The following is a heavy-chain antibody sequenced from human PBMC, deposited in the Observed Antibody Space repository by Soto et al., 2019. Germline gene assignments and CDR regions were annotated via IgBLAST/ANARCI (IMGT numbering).Heavy chain of an antibody. CDR2: SYPGESDT. CDR3: ARKIGYCPYHYYSTDG. J-gene: IGHJ6*03. V-gene: IGHV5-51*01. CDR1: GYTFTDYW. Sequence: GESLKNSCKGSGYTFTDYWLGWVRERPWKGLDWIGLSYPGESDTRYSPSFQGQDNITADKSTSTAYLQWNTLKASDTAMYYCARKIGYCPYHYYSTDGAGQATTVTGAS. D-gene: IGHD6-25*01.